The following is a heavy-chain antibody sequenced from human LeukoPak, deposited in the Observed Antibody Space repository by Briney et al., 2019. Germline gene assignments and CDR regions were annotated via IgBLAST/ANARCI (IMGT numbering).Heavy chain of an antibody. V-gene: IGHV1-2*02. J-gene: IGHJ4*02. CDR3: ARVSLTAQYLLDY. CDR1: GYTFTAYY. Sequence: GASVKVSCKASGYTFTAYYVYWVRQAPGQGLEWMGWINPNSGGTNYAQKFQGRVTMTRDTSIGTAYMELSRLTSDDTAVYYCARVSLTAQYLLDYWGQGNLVTVSS. CDR2: INPNSGGT. D-gene: IGHD2/OR15-2a*01.